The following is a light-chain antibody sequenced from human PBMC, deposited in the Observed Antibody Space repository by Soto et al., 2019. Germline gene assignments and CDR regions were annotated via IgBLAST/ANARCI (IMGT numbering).Light chain of an antibody. V-gene: IGKV3-11*01. CDR2: DAS. CDR1: RSVSSY. J-gene: IGKJ1*01. Sequence: EIVLTQSPATLSLSPGERATLSCRASRSVSSYLAWYQQKPGQAPRLLIYDASNRATGIPARFSGSGSGTDFTLTISSLEPEDFAVYYCQQYRDSLGTFGQGTKVDIK. CDR3: QQYRDSLGT.